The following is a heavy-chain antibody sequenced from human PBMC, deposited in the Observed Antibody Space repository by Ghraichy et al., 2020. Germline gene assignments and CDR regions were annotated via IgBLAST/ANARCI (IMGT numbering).Heavy chain of an antibody. J-gene: IGHJ4*02. CDR3: AREENVWGSFRYWSY. CDR2: IITYNGNT. CDR1: GYTFSNYV. V-gene: IGHV1-18*01. Sequence: ASVKVSCKASGYTFSNYVISCVRQAPGQGLEWMGWIITYNGNTDYAQRFQDRVTMTTDTSTNKIYVELRSLRSDDTAVYYCAREENVWGSFRYWSYWGQGTLVTVSS. D-gene: IGHD3-16*02.